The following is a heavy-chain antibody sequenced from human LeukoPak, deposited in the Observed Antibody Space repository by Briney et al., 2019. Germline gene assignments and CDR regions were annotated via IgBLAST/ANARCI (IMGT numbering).Heavy chain of an antibody. D-gene: IGHD2-15*01. CDR3: ARGYCSGGTCYLVENWLDP. CDR2: INPNSGGT. CDR1: GYTLTAYY. Sequence: ASVKVSCKASGYTLTAYYIYWVRQAPGQGLEWTGRINPNSGGTDYAQNFQGRVTMTRDTSISTAYMELSRLRSDDTAVYYCARGYCSGGTCYLVENWLDPWGQGTLVTVSS. J-gene: IGHJ5*02. V-gene: IGHV1-2*06.